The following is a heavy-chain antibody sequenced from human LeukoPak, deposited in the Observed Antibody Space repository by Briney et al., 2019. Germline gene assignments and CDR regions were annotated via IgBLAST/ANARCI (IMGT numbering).Heavy chain of an antibody. CDR3: ALTSANWFDP. D-gene: IGHD4/OR15-4a*01. J-gene: IGHJ5*02. V-gene: IGHV5-51*01. CDR1: AYNFSNYW. Sequence: GESLKISCKTSAYNFSNYWIGWVRQMPGKGLEWMGIFSPGDSNHRYSPSFEGQVTISADKSISIAYLQWSSLKASDTAMYYCALTSANWFDPWGQGTLVTVSS. CDR2: FSPGDSNH.